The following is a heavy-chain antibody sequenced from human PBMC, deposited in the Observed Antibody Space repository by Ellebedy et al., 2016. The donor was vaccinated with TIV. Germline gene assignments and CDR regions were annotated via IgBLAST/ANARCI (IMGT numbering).Heavy chain of an antibody. CDR2: INQDGSEK. CDR3: AREGAYGDYSQVSFPFDP. D-gene: IGHD4-17*01. Sequence: GESLKIFCAASGFSFSSYWMSWVRQAPGKGLEWVASINQDGSEKYYVDSVKGRFTISRDNAKNSLYVQVNSLRAEDTAVYYCAREGAYGDYSQVSFPFDPWGQGTLLTVSS. CDR1: GFSFSSYW. V-gene: IGHV3-7*01. J-gene: IGHJ5*02.